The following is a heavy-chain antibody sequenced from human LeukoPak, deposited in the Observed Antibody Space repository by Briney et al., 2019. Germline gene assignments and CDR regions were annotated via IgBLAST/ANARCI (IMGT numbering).Heavy chain of an antibody. CDR2: ISYDGSNK. D-gene: IGHD6-19*01. V-gene: IGHV3-30*04. CDR1: GFTFSSYA. Sequence: GRSLRLSCAASGFTFSSYAMHWVRQAPGKGLEWVAVISYDGSNKYYADSVKGRLTISRDNSKNTLYLQMNSLRAEDTAVYYCARVTIPGYSSGWYDYWGQGTLVTVSS. J-gene: IGHJ4*02. CDR3: ARVTIPGYSSGWYDY.